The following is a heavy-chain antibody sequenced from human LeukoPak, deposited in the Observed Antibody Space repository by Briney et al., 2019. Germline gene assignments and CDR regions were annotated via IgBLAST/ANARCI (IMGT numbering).Heavy chain of an antibody. CDR3: ASSPRLGGPIDY. V-gene: IGHV3-66*02. CDR1: GFTVSSDY. Sequence: AGGSLRPSCAAYGFTVSSDYTRWVRQAPGKGLGWVSVIYIGGSTYYATSVKARFTIPRNNSKHRLYLQMNSLRADDMAVYYCASSPRLGGPIDYWGQGTLVSVS. J-gene: IGHJ4*02. D-gene: IGHD6-25*01. CDR2: IYIGGST.